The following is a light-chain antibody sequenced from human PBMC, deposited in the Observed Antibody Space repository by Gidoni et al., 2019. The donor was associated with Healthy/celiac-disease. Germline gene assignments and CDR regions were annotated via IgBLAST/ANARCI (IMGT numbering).Light chain of an antibody. CDR3: QSYDSSNQWV. Sequence: NFMLTQPHSVSESPGKTVTISCTRSSGSIASSYVQWYQQRPGSPPTTVVYEDNQRPSGVPDRFSGSIDSSSNSASLTISGLKTEDEADYYCQSYDSSNQWVFGGGTKLTVL. V-gene: IGLV6-57*04. J-gene: IGLJ3*02. CDR2: EDN. CDR1: SGSIASSY.